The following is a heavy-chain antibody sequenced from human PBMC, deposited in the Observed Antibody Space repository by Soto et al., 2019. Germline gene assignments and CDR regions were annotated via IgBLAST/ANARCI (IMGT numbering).Heavy chain of an antibody. V-gene: IGHV1-3*01. J-gene: IGHJ4*02. CDR2: INAGNGNT. Sequence: ASVKVSCKASGYTFTSYAMHWVRQAPGQRLEWMGWINAGNGNTKYSQKFQGRVTITRDTSASTAYMELSSLRSEDTAVYYCARERGPYGDLDYWGQGTLVTVSS. CDR1: GYTFTSYA. CDR3: ARERGPYGDLDY. D-gene: IGHD4-17*01.